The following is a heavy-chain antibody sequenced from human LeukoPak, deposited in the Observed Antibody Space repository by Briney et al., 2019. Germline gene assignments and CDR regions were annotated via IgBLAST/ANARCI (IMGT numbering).Heavy chain of an antibody. Sequence: SETLSLTCTVSGGSISSYYWSWIRQPPGKGLEWIGYIYYSGSTNYNPSLKSRVTISVDTSKNQFSLKLSSVTAADTAVYYCARDRYYYDSSGYYYYFDYWGQGTLVTVSS. V-gene: IGHV4-59*01. CDR1: GGSISSYY. CDR2: IYYSGST. J-gene: IGHJ4*02. D-gene: IGHD3-22*01. CDR3: ARDRYYYDSSGYYYYFDY.